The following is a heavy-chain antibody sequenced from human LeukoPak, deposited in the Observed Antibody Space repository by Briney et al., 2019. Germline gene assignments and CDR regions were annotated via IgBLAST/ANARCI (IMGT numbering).Heavy chain of an antibody. D-gene: IGHD1-14*01. V-gene: IGHV3-53*01. CDR1: ELSVSTNC. J-gene: IGHJ4*02. CDR3: ARRAGIYSHPYDY. Sequence: GGSLRLSCAASELSVSTNCMTWVRQAPGKGLEWVSFIYSDGSTYYADSVRGRFTISRDNSKNTVYLQMNSLRAEDTAVYYCARRAGIYSHPYDYWGQGTLVTVSS. CDR2: IYSDGST.